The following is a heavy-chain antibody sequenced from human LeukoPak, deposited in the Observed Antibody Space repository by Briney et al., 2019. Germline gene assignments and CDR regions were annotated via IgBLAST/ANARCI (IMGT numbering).Heavy chain of an antibody. J-gene: IGHJ4*02. D-gene: IGHD6-13*01. CDR3: AKGLYSSTWYYPPDY. V-gene: IGHV3-30*04. CDR1: GFTFSSYA. CDR2: ISYDGSYK. Sequence: PGRSLRLSCAASGFTFSSYAMHWVRQAPGKGLEWVAVISYDGSYKYYADSVKGRFTISRDNSKNTVYLQMNSLRAEDTAVYYCAKGLYSSTWYYPPDYWGQGTLVTVSS.